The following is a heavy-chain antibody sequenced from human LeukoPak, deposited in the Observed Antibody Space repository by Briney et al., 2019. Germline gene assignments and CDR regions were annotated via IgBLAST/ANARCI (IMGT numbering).Heavy chain of an antibody. D-gene: IGHD2-2*01. CDR3: ARAIYCSSTSCYYLPYYYGMDV. J-gene: IGHJ6*04. V-gene: IGHV1-3*01. Sequence: WASVKVSCKASGYTFTNYAMHWVRQAPGQRLEWMGWINADNGNTKYSQKFQGRVTITRDTSASTVYMELSSLRSEDTAVYYCARAIYCSSTSCYYLPYYYGMDVWGKGTTVTVSS. CDR1: GYTFTNYA. CDR2: INADNGNT.